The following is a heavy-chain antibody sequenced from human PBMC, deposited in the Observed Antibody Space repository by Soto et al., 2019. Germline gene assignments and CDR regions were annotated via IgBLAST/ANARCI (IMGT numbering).Heavy chain of an antibody. CDR1: GFTFSSYG. D-gene: IGHD6-6*01. J-gene: IGHJ4*02. CDR2: IWYDGSNK. CDR3: AREIAALTDIDY. Sequence: GGSLRLSCAASGFTFSSYGMHWVRQAPGKGLEWVAVIWYDGSNKYYADSVKGRFTISRDNSKNTLYLQMNSLRAEDTAVYYCAREIAALTDIDYWGQGTLVTVSS. V-gene: IGHV3-33*01.